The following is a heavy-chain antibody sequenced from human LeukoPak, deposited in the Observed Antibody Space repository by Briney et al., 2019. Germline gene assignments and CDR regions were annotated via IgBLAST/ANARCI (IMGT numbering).Heavy chain of an antibody. CDR3: GRHANCWFDP. CDR1: GYSISSGYY. CDR2: IYHSGST. Sequence: SETLSLTCAVSGYSISSGYYWGWIRQPPGKGLEWIGSIYHSGSTYYNPSLKSRVTISVDTSKNQFSLKLSSVTAADTAVYYCGRHANCWFDPWGQGTLVTVSS. V-gene: IGHV4-38-2*01. J-gene: IGHJ5*02.